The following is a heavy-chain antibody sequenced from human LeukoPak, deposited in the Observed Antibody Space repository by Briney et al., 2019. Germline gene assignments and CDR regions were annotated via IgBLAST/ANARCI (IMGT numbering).Heavy chain of an antibody. V-gene: IGHV3-30-3*01. CDR1: GFTFSSYA. Sequence: GGSLRLSCAASGFTFSSYAMHWVRQAPGKGLERVAVISYDGSNKYYADSVKGRFTISRDNSKNTLYLQMNSLRAEDTAVYYCARDAGDYYGSGSYGRNWFDPWGQGTLVTVSS. CDR3: ARDAGDYYGSGSYGRNWFDP. J-gene: IGHJ5*02. D-gene: IGHD3-10*01. CDR2: ISYDGSNK.